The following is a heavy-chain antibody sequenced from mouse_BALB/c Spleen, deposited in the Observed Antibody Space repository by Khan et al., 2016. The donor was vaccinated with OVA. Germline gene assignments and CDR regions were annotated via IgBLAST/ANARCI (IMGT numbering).Heavy chain of an antibody. CDR2: INTYTGEP. V-gene: IGHV9-3-1*01. D-gene: IGHD2-10*01. Sequence: IQLVQSGPEVKKPGETVKISCKASGHTFTKFGMNWVKQAPGKGLKWMGWINTYTGEPTYADDFNGRFAFSLETSASTAYLQINNLKNEDTATYLCARPPYFSYVLDNWGQGTSVTVSS. CDR3: ARPPYFSYVLDN. J-gene: IGHJ4*01. CDR1: GHTFTKFG.